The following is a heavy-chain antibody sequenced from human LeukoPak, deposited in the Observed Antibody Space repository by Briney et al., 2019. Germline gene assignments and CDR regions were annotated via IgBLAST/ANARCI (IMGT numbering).Heavy chain of an antibody. CDR2: ISSSSYT. CDR1: GFTFSDHY. Sequence: GGSLRLSCAASGFTFSDHYMSWIRQAPGKGLEWVSYISSSSYTVYADSVKGRFTISRDNAKSSLYLQMNSLRAEDTAVYYCARDIGMVRGVIITNHFDYWGQGTPVTVS. J-gene: IGHJ4*02. CDR3: ARDIGMVRGVIITNHFDY. D-gene: IGHD3-10*01. V-gene: IGHV3-11*06.